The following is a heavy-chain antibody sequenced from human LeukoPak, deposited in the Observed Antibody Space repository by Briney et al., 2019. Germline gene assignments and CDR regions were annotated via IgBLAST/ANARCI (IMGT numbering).Heavy chain of an antibody. CDR2: FNSNTDGGIS. V-gene: IGHV3-15*01. CDR1: SVIFFNTC. J-gene: IGHJ3*02. Sequence: PWGALRLFCSASSVIFFNTCVSWFRRDAGRGLEWVGRFNSNTDGGISDYASLMKRIITISGDDSKNTLFLQMNSLKTEDTAVYYCTTEPRIELWLRHSTMGAFDTWGQGTMVTVSS. D-gene: IGHD5-18*01. CDR3: TTEPRIELWLRHSTMGAFDT.